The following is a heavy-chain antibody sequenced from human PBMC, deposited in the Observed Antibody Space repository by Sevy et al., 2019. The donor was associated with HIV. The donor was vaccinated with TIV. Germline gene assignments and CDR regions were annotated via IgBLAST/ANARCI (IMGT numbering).Heavy chain of an antibody. CDR2: ISSSGSTI. V-gene: IGHV3-11*01. D-gene: IGHD5-12*01. CDR3: ARDSSGYSGYDHFDY. CDR1: GFTFSDYY. J-gene: IGHJ4*02. Sequence: GGSLTLSCAASGFTFSDYYMSWIRQAPGKGLEWVSYISSSGSTIYYADSVKGRFTISRDNAKNSLYLQMNSLRAEDTAVYYCARDSSGYSGYDHFDYWGQGTLVTVSS.